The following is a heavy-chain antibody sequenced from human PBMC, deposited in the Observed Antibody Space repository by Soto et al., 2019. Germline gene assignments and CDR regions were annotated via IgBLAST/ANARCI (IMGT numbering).Heavy chain of an antibody. V-gene: IGHV3-53*01. CDR3: ARVMYGSGSYYIGDAFDM. D-gene: IGHD3-10*01. CDR2: IYRGGDT. Sequence: GGSLRLSCAVSGFTVSYNYMNWVRQAPGKGLEWVSVIYRGGDTFYADSVKGRFTISRDNSKNTLYLQMNGLRAEDTAVYYWARVMYGSGSYYIGDAFDMWGQGTMVTVSS. CDR1: GFTVSYNY. J-gene: IGHJ3*02.